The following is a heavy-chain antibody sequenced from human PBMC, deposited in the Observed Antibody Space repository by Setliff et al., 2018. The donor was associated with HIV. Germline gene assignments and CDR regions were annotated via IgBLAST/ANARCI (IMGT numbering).Heavy chain of an antibody. CDR1: GYTFTSYA. D-gene: IGHD6-13*01. CDR2: MNPNSGNT. J-gene: IGHJ3*02. CDR3: ARDQTGVAAAAFGGGSAWSDEGFDI. Sequence: ASVKVSCKASGYTFTSYAMNWVRQATGQGLEWMGWMNPNSGNTGYAQKFQGRVTMTRNTSISTAYMELSSLRSEDTAVYYCARDQTGVAAAAFGGGSAWSDEGFDIWGQGTMVTVSS. V-gene: IGHV1-8*02.